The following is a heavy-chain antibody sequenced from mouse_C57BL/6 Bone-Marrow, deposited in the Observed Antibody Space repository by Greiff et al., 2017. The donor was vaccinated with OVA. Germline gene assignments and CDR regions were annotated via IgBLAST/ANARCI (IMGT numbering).Heavy chain of an antibody. CDR3: ARPIYYDYGYFDV. J-gene: IGHJ1*03. CDR2: ISDGGSYT. CDR1: GFTFSSYA. Sequence: EVHLVESGGGLVKPGGSLKLSCAASGFTFSSYAMSWVRQTPEKRLEWVATISDGGSYTYYPDNVKGRFTISRDNAKNNLYLQMSHLKSEDTAMYYCARPIYYDYGYFDVWGTGTTVTVSS. D-gene: IGHD2-4*01. V-gene: IGHV5-4*01.